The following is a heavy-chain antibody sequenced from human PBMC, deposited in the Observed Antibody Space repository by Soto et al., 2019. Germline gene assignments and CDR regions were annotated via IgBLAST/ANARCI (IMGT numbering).Heavy chain of an antibody. CDR3: ARDVSGSYFDY. D-gene: IGHD2-8*01. J-gene: IGHJ4*02. V-gene: IGHV4-31*03. CDR1: GGSISSGGYY. Sequence: PSETLSLTCTVSGGSISSGGYYWSWIRQHPGKGLEWIGYIYYSGSTYYNPSLKGRVTISVDTSKNQFSLELSSVTAADTAVYYCARDVSGSYFDYWGQGTLVTVSS. CDR2: IYYSGST.